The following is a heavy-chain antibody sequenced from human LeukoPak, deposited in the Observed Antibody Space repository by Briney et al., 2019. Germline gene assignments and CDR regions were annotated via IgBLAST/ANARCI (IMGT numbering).Heavy chain of an antibody. V-gene: IGHV3-21*01. J-gene: IGHJ5*02. CDR3: ARGEVGLDP. CDR1: GFTFSSYD. D-gene: IGHD1-26*01. CDR2: ISSSGDYK. Sequence: PGGSLRLSCAASGFTSGFTFSSYDMNWVRQAPVKGLAWVSSISSSGDYKYYADSVKGRFTISRDNAKNSLYLQMNSLRAEDTAVYYCARGEVGLDPWGQGTLVTVSS.